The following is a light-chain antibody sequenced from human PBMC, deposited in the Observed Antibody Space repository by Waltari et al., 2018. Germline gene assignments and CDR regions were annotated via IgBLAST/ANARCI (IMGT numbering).Light chain of an antibody. CDR3: LIYMGSGIWV. J-gene: IGLJ3*02. CDR1: SGSLSSTSY. V-gene: IGLV8-61*01. CDR2: KAS. Sequence: QTVVTQEPSLSVSPGGTVTLTCALSSGSLSSTSYLSWYQQTPGHPPRTLVYKASSRSSGVPDRFSGSTLGNKAALTITGAQADDEADYYCLIYMGSGIWVFGGGTKLTVL.